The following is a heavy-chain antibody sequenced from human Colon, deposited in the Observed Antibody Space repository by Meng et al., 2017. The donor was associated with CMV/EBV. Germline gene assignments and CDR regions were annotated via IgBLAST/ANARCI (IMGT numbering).Heavy chain of an antibody. J-gene: IGHJ4*02. CDR1: GFSVADTW. CDR3: TTYGDFGDYRY. V-gene: IGHV3-15*01. D-gene: IGHD4-17*01. Sequence: GESLKISCVGSGFSVADTWMNWVRQAPGKGLEWVGRIKREVDGGTTDYAAPVKGSFTISRDDSRNTMYLQLNSLKTEDTAVYYCTTYGDFGDYRYWGRGTLVTVSS. CDR2: IKREVDGGTT.